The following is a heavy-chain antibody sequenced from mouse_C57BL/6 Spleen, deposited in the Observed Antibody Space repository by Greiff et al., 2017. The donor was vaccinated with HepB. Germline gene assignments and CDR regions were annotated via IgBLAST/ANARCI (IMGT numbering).Heavy chain of an antibody. V-gene: IGHV1-54*01. CDR1: GYAFTNYL. D-gene: IGHD3-2*02. CDR3: ARSGLRLYYFDY. Sequence: VQLQQSGAELVRPGTSVKVSCKASGYAFTNYLIEWVKQRPGQGLEWIGVINPGSGGTNCNEKFKGKATLTADKSSSTAYMQLSSLTSEDSAVYFCARSGLRLYYFDYWGQGTTLTVSS. J-gene: IGHJ2*01. CDR2: INPGSGGT.